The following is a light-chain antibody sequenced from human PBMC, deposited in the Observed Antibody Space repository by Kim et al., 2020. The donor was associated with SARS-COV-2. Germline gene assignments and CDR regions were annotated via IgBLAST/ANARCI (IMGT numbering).Light chain of an antibody. J-gene: IGLJ3*02. V-gene: IGLV3-25*03. CDR2: KDS. CDR1: ALPKQY. CDR3: QSADSSGTYLV. Sequence: SPGQTTRITCSGEALPKQYAYWYQQKPGQAPVLVIYKDSERPSGIPERCSGSSSWTTVTLTISGVQAEDEADYYCQSADSSGTYLVFGGGTQLTVL.